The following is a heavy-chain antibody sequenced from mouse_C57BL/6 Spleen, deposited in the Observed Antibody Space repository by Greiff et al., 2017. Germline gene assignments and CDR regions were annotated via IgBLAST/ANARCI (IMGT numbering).Heavy chain of an antibody. J-gene: IGHJ4*01. D-gene: IGHD1-1*01. CDR2: IDPSDSET. V-gene: IGHV1-52*01. CDR3: ARGGTTVDYAMDY. Sequence: VQLQQPGAELVRPGSSVKLSCKASGYTFTSYWMHWVKQRPIQGLEWIGNIDPSDSETHYNQKFKDKATLTVDKSSSTAYMQLSSLTSEDSAVYYCARGGTTVDYAMDYWGQGTAVTVAS. CDR1: GYTFTSYW.